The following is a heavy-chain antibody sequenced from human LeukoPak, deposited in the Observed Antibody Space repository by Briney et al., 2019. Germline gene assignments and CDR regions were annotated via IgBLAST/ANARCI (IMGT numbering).Heavy chain of an antibody. CDR3: ARDNEGTDAFDI. CDR1: GYTFTAYY. Sequence: AASVKVPCKASGYTFTAYYVHWLRQAPGQGLEWMGWINPNSGGTNYAQKFQGRVTMTRDTSISTAYMELSRLRSDDTAVYYCARDNEGTDAFDIWGQGTMVTVSS. V-gene: IGHV1-2*02. CDR2: INPNSGGT. J-gene: IGHJ3*02.